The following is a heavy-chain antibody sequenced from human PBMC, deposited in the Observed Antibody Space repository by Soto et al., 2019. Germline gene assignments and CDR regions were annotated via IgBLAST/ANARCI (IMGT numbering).Heavy chain of an antibody. CDR3: ADRRARNDIAAVDY. J-gene: IGHJ4*02. D-gene: IGHD6-25*01. CDR2: IYWDDDK. CDR1: GFSLKTNGVG. Sequence: QITLQESGPTLVKPTQTLTLTCTISGFSLKTNGVGVGWIRQPPGKSLEWLAIIYWDDDKRYSPSLKSRLTITKDTSKNQVVLTMTNMDPVDTATFYCADRRARNDIAAVDYWGQGTLVTVFS. V-gene: IGHV2-5*02.